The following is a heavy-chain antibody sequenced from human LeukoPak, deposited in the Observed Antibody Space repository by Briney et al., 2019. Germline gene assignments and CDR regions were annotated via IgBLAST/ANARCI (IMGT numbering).Heavy chain of an antibody. Sequence: SETLSLTCTVSGGSISSYYWSWIRQPPGKGLEWIGYIYYSGSTNYNPSLRSRATISVDPSKNQFSLKLSSVAVAAPAVYSWARDRILYYWGQGTLVTVSS. CDR3: ARDRILYY. CDR1: GGSISSYY. D-gene: IGHD3-3*02. J-gene: IGHJ4*02. V-gene: IGHV4-59*01. CDR2: IYYSGST.